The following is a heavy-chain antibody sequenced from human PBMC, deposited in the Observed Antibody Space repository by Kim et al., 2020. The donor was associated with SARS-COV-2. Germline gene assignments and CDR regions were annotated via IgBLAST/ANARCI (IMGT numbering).Heavy chain of an antibody. CDR2: IWYDGSNK. V-gene: IGHV3-33*06. CDR1: GFTFSSYG. J-gene: IGHJ4*02. Sequence: GGSLRLSCAASGFTFSSYGMHWVRQAPGKGLEWVAVIWYDGSNKYYADSVKGRFTISRDNSKNTLYLQMNSLRAEDTAVYYCAKPRQPYYYGSGSYACWGQGTLVTVSS. D-gene: IGHD3-10*01. CDR3: AKPRQPYYYGSGSYAC.